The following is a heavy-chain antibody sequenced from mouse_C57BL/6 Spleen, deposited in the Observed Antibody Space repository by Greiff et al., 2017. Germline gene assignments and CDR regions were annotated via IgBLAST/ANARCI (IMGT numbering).Heavy chain of an antibody. CDR1: GFTFSSYA. CDR3: ARVITTVVALDY. V-gene: IGHV5-4*03. D-gene: IGHD1-1*01. Sequence: EVNVVESGGGLVKPGGSLKLSCAASGFTFSSYAMSWVRQTPEKRLEWVATISAGGSYTYYPDNVKGRFTISRDNAKNNLYLQMSHLKSEDTAMYYCARVITTVVALDYWGQGTTLTVSS. J-gene: IGHJ2*01. CDR2: ISAGGSYT.